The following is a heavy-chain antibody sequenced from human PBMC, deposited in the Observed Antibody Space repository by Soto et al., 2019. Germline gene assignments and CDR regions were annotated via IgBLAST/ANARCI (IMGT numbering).Heavy chain of an antibody. CDR3: AKGGSGSYSNAFDI. D-gene: IGHD3-10*01. J-gene: IGHJ3*02. CDR2: IYYSGST. Sequence: RQPPGKGLEWIGSIYYSGSTYYNPSLKSRVTISVDTSKNQFSLKLSSVTAADTAVYYCAKGGSGSYSNAFDICGQGTMVT. V-gene: IGHV4-39*01.